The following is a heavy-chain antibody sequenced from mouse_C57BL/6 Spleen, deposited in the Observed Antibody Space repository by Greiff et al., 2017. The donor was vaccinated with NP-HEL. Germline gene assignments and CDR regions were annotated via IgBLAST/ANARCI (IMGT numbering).Heavy chain of an antibody. Sequence: EVQLQQSGPELVKPGASVKIPCKASGYTFTDYNMDWVKQSHGKSLEWIGDINPNNGCTIYNQKFKGKDTLTVDKSSSTAYMELRSLTSEDTAVYYCARLGDYDESYAMDYWGQGTSVTVSS. V-gene: IGHV1-18*01. D-gene: IGHD2-4*01. J-gene: IGHJ4*01. CDR2: INPNNGCT. CDR1: GYTFTDYN. CDR3: ARLGDYDESYAMDY.